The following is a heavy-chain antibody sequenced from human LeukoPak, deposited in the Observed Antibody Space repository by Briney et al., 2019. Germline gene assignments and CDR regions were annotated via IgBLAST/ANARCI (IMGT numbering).Heavy chain of an antibody. CDR2: ISSSSSYI. V-gene: IGHV3-21*01. CDR3: ARDSFSSSWPIDY. Sequence: PGGSLRLSCAASGFTFSSYSMSWVRQAPGKGLEWVSSISSSSSYIYYADSVKGRFTISRDNAKNSLYLQMNSLRAEDTAVYYCARDSFSSSWPIDYWGQGTLVTVSS. D-gene: IGHD6-13*01. CDR1: GFTFSSYS. J-gene: IGHJ4*02.